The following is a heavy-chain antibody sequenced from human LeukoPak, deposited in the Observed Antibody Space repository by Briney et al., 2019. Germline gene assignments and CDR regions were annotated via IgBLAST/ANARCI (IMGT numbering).Heavy chain of an antibody. CDR3: AKNPYYESWSGYSYLFDP. CDR2: ISGGGGST. CDR1: GFTFSNYA. V-gene: IGHV3-23*01. D-gene: IGHD3-3*01. Sequence: GGSLRLSCAASGFTFSNYAMNWVRQAPGKGLEWVTGISGGGGSTYYADSVKGRFTISRDNSKNTLDLQMNSLRAEDTAVYYCAKNPYYESWSGYSYLFDPWGQGALVTVSS. J-gene: IGHJ5*02.